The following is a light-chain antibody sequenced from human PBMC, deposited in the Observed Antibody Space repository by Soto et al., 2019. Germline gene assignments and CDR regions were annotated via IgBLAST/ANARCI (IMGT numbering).Light chain of an antibody. CDR1: HHVNKY. CDR3: QHHDVAPYT. Sequence: DIQMTQSPSSLSASVGDRVSITCQASHHVNKYLTWYQQKPGKAPNLLIYDVSKLKTGVASRFSGSRSGTQFTLTITNLQPEDFATSYCQHHDVAPYTFGQGTRLDIK. V-gene: IGKV1-33*01. CDR2: DVS. J-gene: IGKJ2*01.